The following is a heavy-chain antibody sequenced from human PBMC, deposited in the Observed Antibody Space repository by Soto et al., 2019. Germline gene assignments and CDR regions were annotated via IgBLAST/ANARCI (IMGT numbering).Heavy chain of an antibody. CDR1: GYAFSNNN. CDR2: MNPNSGNG. CDR3: ARMATSGTLNWFDP. J-gene: IGHJ5*02. Sequence: ASVKVSCKASGYAFSNNNISWVLQGTGQGLEWMGWMNPNSGNGGYAQKFQGRVTMTRDTSTSTAYMELSSLTSDDTAIYYCARMATSGTLNWFDPWGQGTLVTVSS. V-gene: IGHV1-8*01.